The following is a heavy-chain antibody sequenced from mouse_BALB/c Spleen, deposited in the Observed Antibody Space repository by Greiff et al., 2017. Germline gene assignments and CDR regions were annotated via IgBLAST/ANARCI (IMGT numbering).Heavy chain of an antibody. J-gene: IGHJ4*01. Sequence: EVQLQESGAELVRPGASVTLSCTVSGFYIKDYYMHWVKQRPEQGLEWIGWIDPENGDTEYAPKFQGKATMTADTSSNTAYLQLSSMTSEATAVYYYNAGDYYYGSSDAMDYWGQGTSVTVSS. V-gene: IGHV14-4*02. CDR3: NAGDYYYGSSDAMDY. CDR2: IDPENGDT. CDR1: GFYIKDYY. D-gene: IGHD1-1*01.